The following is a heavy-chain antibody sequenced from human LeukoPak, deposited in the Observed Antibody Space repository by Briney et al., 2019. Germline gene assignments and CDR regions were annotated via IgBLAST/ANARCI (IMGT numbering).Heavy chain of an antibody. CDR3: ASLGSGSSPIIDFDY. V-gene: IGHV1-46*01. Sequence: GASVKVSCKASGYTFTNYYMHWVRQAPGQGLEWMGIIDPSGGGTSYAQKFQGRVTMTRDTSTRTVYMELSSLRSEDTAVYYCASLGSGSSPIIDFDYWGQGTLVTVSP. CDR1: GYTFTNYY. J-gene: IGHJ4*02. CDR2: IDPSGGGT. D-gene: IGHD3-10*01.